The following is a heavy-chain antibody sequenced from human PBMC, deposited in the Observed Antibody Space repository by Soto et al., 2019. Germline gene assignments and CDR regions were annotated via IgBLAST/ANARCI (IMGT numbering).Heavy chain of an antibody. CDR3: ARSVSFITPRPDY. J-gene: IGHJ4*02. CDR1: GYTFTDYY. D-gene: IGHD6-6*01. V-gene: IGHV1-2*02. CDR2: INPNNGDT. Sequence: ASVKVSCKASGYTFTDYYLHWVRQVPGQGLECMGWINPNNGDTNYAQKFQGRVTMTRDTSISTAYMEVSRLRSDDTAVYYCARSVSFITPRPDYWGQGTLVTVSS.